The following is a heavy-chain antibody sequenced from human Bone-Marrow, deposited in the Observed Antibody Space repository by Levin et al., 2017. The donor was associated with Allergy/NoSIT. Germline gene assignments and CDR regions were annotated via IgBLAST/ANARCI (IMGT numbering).Heavy chain of an antibody. CDR2: IYYSGST. CDR3: ARGTVTTSFDP. J-gene: IGHJ5*02. CDR1: GGSISSYY. D-gene: IGHD4-17*01. Sequence: SETLSLTCTVSGGSISSYYWSWIRQPPGKGLEWIGYIYYSGSTNYNPSLKSRVTISVDTSKNQFSLKLSSVTAADTAVYYCARGTVTTSFDPWGQGTLVTVSS. V-gene: IGHV4-59*01.